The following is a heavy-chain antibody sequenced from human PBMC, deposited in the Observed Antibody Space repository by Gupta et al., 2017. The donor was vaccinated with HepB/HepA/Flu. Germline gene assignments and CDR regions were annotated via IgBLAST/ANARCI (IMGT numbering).Heavy chain of an antibody. J-gene: IGHJ3*02. CDR3: AKDMEPTALDYVQLKRNRGGAFDI. CDR2: ISGGGGST. D-gene: IGHD3-16*01. CDR1: GFTFDDYA. V-gene: IGHV3-43*02. Sequence: EVQLVESGGGVVQPGGSLRLSCAASGFTFDDYAMHWLRQAPGKGLEWVSLISGGGGSTYYADTVKGRFTSYRDNSKNSLYLQMNSLRTEDTALYYCAKDMEPTALDYVQLKRNRGGAFDIWGQGTMVTVSS.